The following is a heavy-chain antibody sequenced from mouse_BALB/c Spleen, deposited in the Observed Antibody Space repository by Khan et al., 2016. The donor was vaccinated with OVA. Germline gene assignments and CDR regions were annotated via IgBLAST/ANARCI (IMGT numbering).Heavy chain of an antibody. CDR1: GYTFTSYW. J-gene: IGHJ2*01. Sequence: VQLQQSGAELAKPGASVKMSCKASGYTFTSYWMHWVTQRPGQGLEWIGYIYPTSGYPDYTAKFTAKATLSADQSSSTAYMQLSSLTSEDSAVYYCARDRIDYWGQGTTLTVSS. CDR3: ARDRIDY. CDR2: IYPTSGYP. V-gene: IGHV1-7*01.